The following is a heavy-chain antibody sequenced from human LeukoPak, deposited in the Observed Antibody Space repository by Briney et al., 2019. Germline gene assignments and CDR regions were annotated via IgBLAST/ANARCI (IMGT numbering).Heavy chain of an antibody. Sequence: GGSLRLSCIPSGFNFSRYNMAWVRQAPGKGLEWLATFACDESAIEYTDSVRGRFTISRDNAKNSVHLQMTGLRAEDTAVYFCVTEYWYRFDYWGQGLLVTVSS. CDR2: FACDESAI. V-gene: IGHV3-7*01. J-gene: IGHJ4*02. D-gene: IGHD6-13*01. CDR1: GFNFSRYN. CDR3: VTEYWYRFDY.